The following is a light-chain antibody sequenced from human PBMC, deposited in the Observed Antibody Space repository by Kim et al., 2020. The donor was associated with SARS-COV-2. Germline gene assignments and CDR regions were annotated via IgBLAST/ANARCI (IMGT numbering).Light chain of an antibody. V-gene: IGLV2-14*03. CDR2: DVS. CDR1: SSLVGNYNY. CDR3: TSYTGANTVV. J-gene: IGLJ2*01. Sequence: HSITISCTGTSSLVGNYNYVSLYQQHPDKAPKLIIYDVSYRPSGVSTRFSGSKSGNTASLTISGLQAADEADYYCTSYTGANTVVFGGGTQLTVL.